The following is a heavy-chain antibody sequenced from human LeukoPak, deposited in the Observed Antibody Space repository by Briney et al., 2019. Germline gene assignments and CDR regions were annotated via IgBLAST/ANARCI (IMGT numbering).Heavy chain of an antibody. CDR3: AKPLTFGTRPSCFDY. V-gene: IGHV3-30*18. J-gene: IGHJ4*02. CDR1: AFTFSSYA. Sequence: GRSLRLSCAASAFTFSSYAMHWVRQAPGKGLEWVVVISYDGSNKYYADSVKGRFTISRDNSKNTLYLQMNSLRAEDTAVYYCAKPLTFGTRPSCFDYWGQGTLVTVSS. CDR2: ISYDGSNK. D-gene: IGHD3-16*01.